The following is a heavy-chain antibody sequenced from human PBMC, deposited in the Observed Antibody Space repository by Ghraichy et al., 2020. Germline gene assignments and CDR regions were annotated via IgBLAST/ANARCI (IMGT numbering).Heavy chain of an antibody. CDR3: ASSVLPAWWFDP. D-gene: IGHD2-2*01. Sequence: SETLSLTCTVSGDSISRSDSYWGWIRQPPGKGLEWIGSIYYNGHTYYNPSLKSRVTISVDTSKSQFSLKLSSVAAADTAVDYCASSVLPAWWFDPWGQGTLVTVSS. CDR1: GDSISRSDSY. V-gene: IGHV4-39*01. CDR2: IYYNGHT. J-gene: IGHJ5*02.